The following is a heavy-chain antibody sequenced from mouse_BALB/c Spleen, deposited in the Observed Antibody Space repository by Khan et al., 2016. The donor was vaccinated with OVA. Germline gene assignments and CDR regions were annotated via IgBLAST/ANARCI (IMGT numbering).Heavy chain of an antibody. D-gene: IGHD4-1*01. V-gene: IGHV1S56*01. CDR3: ARADSGTVFDY. CDR1: GYTFTSYY. Sequence: QVQLKQSGPELVKPGASVRISCMASGYTFTSYYIHWVKQRPGQGLEWIGWIYPGYFHTEYNEKFKGKATLTADKSSSTAYMQLSSLTSEDSAVYCCARADSGTVFDYWGQGTTLTVSS. CDR2: IYPGYFHT. J-gene: IGHJ2*01.